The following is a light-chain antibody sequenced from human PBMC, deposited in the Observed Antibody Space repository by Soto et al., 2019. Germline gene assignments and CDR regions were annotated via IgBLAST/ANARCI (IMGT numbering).Light chain of an antibody. CDR3: CSYAGNSLYV. Sequence: QSALTQPRPVSGSPGQSVTISCTGASSDVGGYNYVSWYQQHPGKVSKLMIHDVSKRPSGVPDRFSGSKSGNTASLTISGLQAEDEADYYCCSYAGNSLYVFGTGTKLTVL. J-gene: IGLJ1*01. CDR2: DVS. V-gene: IGLV2-11*01. CDR1: SSDVGGYNY.